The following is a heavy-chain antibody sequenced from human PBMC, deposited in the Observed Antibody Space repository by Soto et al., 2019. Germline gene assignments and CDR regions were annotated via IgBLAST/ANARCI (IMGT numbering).Heavy chain of an antibody. V-gene: IGHV2-5*02. CDR1: GFSLNTGGLG. J-gene: IGHJ6*02. CDR2: IYWDGDK. CDR3: AHSRCGGDCLRSSSSHYYYGMDV. Sequence: QITLKESGPTLVKPTQTLTLTCTFSGFSLNTGGLGVGWIRQPPGKALEWLALIYWDGDKRYSPSLKSRLSITKDTSNNQVVLTMPEMDPVHTCTYYCAHSRCGGDCLRSSSSHYYYGMDVWGQGTTVTVSS. D-gene: IGHD2-21*02.